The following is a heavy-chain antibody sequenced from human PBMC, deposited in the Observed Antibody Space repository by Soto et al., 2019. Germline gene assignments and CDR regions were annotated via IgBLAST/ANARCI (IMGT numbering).Heavy chain of an antibody. D-gene: IGHD3-3*01. CDR3: AREFTYYDFWSGYYT. CDR2: INAGNGNT. J-gene: IGHJ5*02. V-gene: IGHV1-3*01. CDR1: GYTFTSYA. Sequence: QVQLVQSGAEVKKPGASVKVSCKASGYTFTSYAMHWVRQAPGQRLEWMGWINAGNGNTKYSQKFQGRVTITRDTSASTAYMERSSLRSEDTAVYYCAREFTYYDFWSGYYTWGQGTLVTVSS.